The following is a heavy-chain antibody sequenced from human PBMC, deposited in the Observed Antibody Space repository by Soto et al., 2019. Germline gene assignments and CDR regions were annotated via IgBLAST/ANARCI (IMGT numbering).Heavy chain of an antibody. Sequence: SETLSLTCTVSGGSISSYYWSWIRQPPGKGLEWIGYIYYSGSTNYNPSLKIRVTISVDTSKNQFSLKLSSVTAADTAVYYCARAGSYDFLSGYYPPTHYYGMDFWGQGTTVTVSS. CDR1: GGSISSYY. J-gene: IGHJ6*02. D-gene: IGHD3-3*01. V-gene: IGHV4-59*01. CDR2: IYYSGST. CDR3: ARAGSYDFLSGYYPPTHYYGMDF.